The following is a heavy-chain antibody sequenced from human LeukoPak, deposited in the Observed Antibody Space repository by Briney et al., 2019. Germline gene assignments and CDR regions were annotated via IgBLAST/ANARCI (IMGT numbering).Heavy chain of an antibody. V-gene: IGHV3-30*04. J-gene: IGHJ3*02. CDR3: ARDFLTGPNTGGAFDI. Sequence: GGSLRLSCAASGFTFSSYVMHWVRQAPGKGLEGVATISYDGSNEYYADSLKGRFTISRDNAKNSLYLQMTSLRAEDTAVYFCARDFLTGPNTGGAFDIWGQGTMVTVSS. CDR1: GFTFSSYV. CDR2: ISYDGSNE. D-gene: IGHD3-10*01.